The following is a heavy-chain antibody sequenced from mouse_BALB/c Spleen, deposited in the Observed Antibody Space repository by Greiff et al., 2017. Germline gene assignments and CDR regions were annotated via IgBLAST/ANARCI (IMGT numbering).Heavy chain of an antibody. V-gene: IGHV5-9-4*01. Sequence: EVNLVESGGGLVKPGGSLKLSCAASGFTFSSYAMSWVRQSPEKRLEWVAEISSGGSYTYYPDTVTGRFTISRDNAKNTLYLEMSSLRSEDTAMYYCAREGGRDYAMDYWGQGTSVTVSS. CDR1: GFTFSSYA. CDR2: ISSGGSYT. J-gene: IGHJ4*01. D-gene: IGHD3-3*01. CDR3: AREGGRDYAMDY.